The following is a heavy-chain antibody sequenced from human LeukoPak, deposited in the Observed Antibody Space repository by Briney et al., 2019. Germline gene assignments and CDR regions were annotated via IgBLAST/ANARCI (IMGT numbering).Heavy chain of an antibody. CDR1: GFTFSSYA. D-gene: IGHD3-3*01. V-gene: IGHV3-23*01. Sequence: PGGSLRLSCADSGFTFSSYAMSWVRQAPGKGLEWVSAISGSGGSTYYADSVKGRFTIYRDNSKNTLYLQMNSLRAEDTAVYYCAKDLDDFWSGYYTEDWFDPWGQGTLVTVSS. CDR2: ISGSGGST. CDR3: AKDLDDFWSGYYTEDWFDP. J-gene: IGHJ5*02.